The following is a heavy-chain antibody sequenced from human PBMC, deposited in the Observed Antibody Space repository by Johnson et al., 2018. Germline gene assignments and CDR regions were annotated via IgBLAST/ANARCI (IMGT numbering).Heavy chain of an antibody. CDR2: ISSSSSTI. Sequence: VQLVESGGGLVKPGGSLRLSCAASGFTFSDYYMSWIRQAPGKGLEWVSYISSSSSTIYYADSVKGRFVIPRDNAQNSLYLQMNSLRAEDTAVYYCARVEGNYYESSGYPFDALDIWGQGTTVTVSS. V-gene: IGHV3-11*04. CDR3: ARVEGNYYESSGYPFDALDI. CDR1: GFTFSDYY. D-gene: IGHD3-22*01. J-gene: IGHJ3*02.